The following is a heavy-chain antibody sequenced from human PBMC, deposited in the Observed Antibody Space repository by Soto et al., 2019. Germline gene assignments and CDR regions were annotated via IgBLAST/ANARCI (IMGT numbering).Heavy chain of an antibody. Sequence: EVQVVESGGGLIQPGASLRLSCVASGFTFNIYWMHWVRQAPGKGLVWVSRIKFDESTTSYADSVKGRFTISRDNAKNTVFLQMNSMRADDTGVYYCARGIRNYYGVDVWGQGTTVTVSS. V-gene: IGHV3-74*01. D-gene: IGHD5-18*01. J-gene: IGHJ6*02. CDR2: IKFDESTT. CDR3: ARGIRNYYGVDV. CDR1: GFTFNIYW.